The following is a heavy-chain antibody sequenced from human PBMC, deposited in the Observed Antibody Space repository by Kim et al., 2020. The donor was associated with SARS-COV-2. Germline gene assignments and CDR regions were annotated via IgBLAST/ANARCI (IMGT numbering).Heavy chain of an antibody. CDR3: ARQTVVTFGGGIVFEPVGYCGY. Sequence: SETLSLTCTVSGGSISSYYWSWIRQPPGKGLEWIGYIYYSGSTNYNPSLKSRVTISVDKSKNQFSLKMSSVTAADTAVYYCARQTVVTFGGGIVFEPVGYCGYWGQGTLVTVSS. D-gene: IGHD3-16*02. CDR2: IYYSGST. V-gene: IGHV4-59*08. J-gene: IGHJ4*02. CDR1: GGSISSYY.